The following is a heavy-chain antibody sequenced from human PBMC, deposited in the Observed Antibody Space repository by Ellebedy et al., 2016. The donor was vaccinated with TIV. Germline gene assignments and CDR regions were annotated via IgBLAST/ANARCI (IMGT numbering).Heavy chain of an antibody. CDR1: GGSISSYY. Sequence: MPSETLSLTCTVSGGSISSYYWSWIRQPPGKGLEWIGYIYYSGSTNYNPSLKSRVTISVDTSKNQFSLKLSSVTAADTAVYYCAREATGSMDVWGQGTTVTVSS. J-gene: IGHJ6*02. D-gene: IGHD5-12*01. CDR2: IYYSGST. CDR3: AREATGSMDV. V-gene: IGHV4-59*12.